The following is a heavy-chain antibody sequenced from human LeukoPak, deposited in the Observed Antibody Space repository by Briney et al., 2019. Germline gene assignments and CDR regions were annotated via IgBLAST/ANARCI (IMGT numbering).Heavy chain of an antibody. CDR1: GYTFTAYY. V-gene: IGHV1-69*04. CDR2: IIPILGIA. Sequence: SVKVSCKASGYTFTAYYVHWVRQAPGQGLEWMGRIIPILGIANYAQKFQGRVTITADKSTSTAYVELSSLRSEDTAVYYCARGGDTLDYWGQGTLVTVSS. CDR3: ARGGDTLDY. J-gene: IGHJ4*02.